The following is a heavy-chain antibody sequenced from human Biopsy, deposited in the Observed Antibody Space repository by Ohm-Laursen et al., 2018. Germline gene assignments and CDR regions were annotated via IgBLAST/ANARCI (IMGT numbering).Heavy chain of an antibody. CDR3: ARTPILIVSAGLVYRHRRHLQGMDV. J-gene: IGHJ6*02. V-gene: IGHV2-70*11. CDR2: VDWDDYK. Sequence: TQTLTLTCSFSGFSLSARGMCVSWIRQAPGKALEWLARVDWDDYKDYSASLQTKLSISKDTSNDQVVLTVNNVDPADTATYYCARTPILIVSAGLVYRHRRHLQGMDVWGRGIAVTVS. D-gene: IGHD6-13*01. CDR1: GFSLSARGMC.